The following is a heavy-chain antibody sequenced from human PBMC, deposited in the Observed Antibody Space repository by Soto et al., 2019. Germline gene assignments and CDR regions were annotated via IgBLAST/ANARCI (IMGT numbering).Heavy chain of an antibody. Sequence: SETLSPTCTVSGGSISSYYWSWIRQPPGKGLEWIGYIYYSGSTNYNPSLKSRVTISVDTSKNQFSLKLSSVTAADTAVYYCARERYCSSTSCYSQPYYYMDVWGKGTTVTVSS. J-gene: IGHJ6*03. CDR2: IYYSGST. V-gene: IGHV4-59*01. CDR1: GGSISSYY. CDR3: ARERYCSSTSCYSQPYYYMDV. D-gene: IGHD2-2*01.